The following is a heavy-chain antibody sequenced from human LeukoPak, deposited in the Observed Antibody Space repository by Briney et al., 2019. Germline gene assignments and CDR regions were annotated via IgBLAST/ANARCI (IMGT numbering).Heavy chain of an antibody. Sequence: SETLSLTCTVSGYSISNGYFWGWIRQPPGKGLEWIGNIYRTGTTFYNPSLQGRVSISVDTSKNTFSLKLKSVTAADTAVYYCARGEPSIAVAGTGWFDPWGQGTLVTVSS. CDR2: IYRTGTT. J-gene: IGHJ5*02. CDR1: GYSISNGYF. CDR3: ARGEPSIAVAGTGWFDP. V-gene: IGHV4-38-2*02. D-gene: IGHD6-19*01.